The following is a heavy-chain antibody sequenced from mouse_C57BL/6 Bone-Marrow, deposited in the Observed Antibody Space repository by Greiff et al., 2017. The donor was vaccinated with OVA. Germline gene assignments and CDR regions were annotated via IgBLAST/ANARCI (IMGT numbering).Heavy chain of an antibody. CDR1: GYTFTSYG. CDR2: IYPRSGNT. V-gene: IGHV1-81*01. D-gene: IGHD1-1*01. J-gene: IGHJ4*01. CDR3: ARDYYGSPHY. Sequence: QVQLKQSGAELARPGASVKLSCKASGYTFTSYGISWVKQRTGQGLEWIGEIYPRSGNTYYNEKFKGKATLTADKSSSTAYMELRILTSEDSAVYFCARDYYGSPHYWGQGTSVTVSS.